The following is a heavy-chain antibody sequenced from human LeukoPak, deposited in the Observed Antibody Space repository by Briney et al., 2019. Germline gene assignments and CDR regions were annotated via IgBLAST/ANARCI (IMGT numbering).Heavy chain of an antibody. D-gene: IGHD3-22*01. CDR2: IYPGNADA. J-gene: IGHJ4*02. CDR3: ARQGSYDNSGYSFDY. CDR1: GYSLINHW. Sequence: GESLKISCKASGYSLINHWIGWVRQMPGKGLDWMGIIYPGNADATYSPSFQGQATTSADKSTTTVYLQWSSLKASDTAMYYCARQGSYDNSGYSFDYWGQGTLVTVSS. V-gene: IGHV5-51*01.